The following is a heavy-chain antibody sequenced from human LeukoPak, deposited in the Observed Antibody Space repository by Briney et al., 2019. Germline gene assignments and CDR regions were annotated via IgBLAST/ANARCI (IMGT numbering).Heavy chain of an antibody. CDR1: GFTFSSYG. D-gene: IGHD3-22*01. J-gene: IGHJ6*02. V-gene: IGHV3-21*01. Sequence: PGGSLRLSCAASGFTFSSYGMNWVRQAPGKGLEWVSSISSSSGYIYYADSVKGRFTISRDNAKNSLYLQMNSLRAEDTAVYYCARSHRDDSSGYYFYAMDVWGQGTTVTVSS. CDR3: ARSHRDDSSGYYFYAMDV. CDR2: ISSSSGYI.